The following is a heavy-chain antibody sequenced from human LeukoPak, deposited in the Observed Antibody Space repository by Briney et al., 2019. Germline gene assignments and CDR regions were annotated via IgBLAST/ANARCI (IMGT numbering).Heavy chain of an antibody. V-gene: IGHV4-34*01. CDR2: INHSGST. Sequence: SETLSLTCAVYGGSFSGYYWSWIRQPPGKGLEWIGEINHSGSTNYNPSLKSRVTISVDTSKNQFSLKLSSVTAADTAVYYCARAAYSGSSEAKHWGQGTLVTVSS. J-gene: IGHJ1*01. D-gene: IGHD1-26*01. CDR3: ARAAYSGSSEAKH. CDR1: GGSFSGYY.